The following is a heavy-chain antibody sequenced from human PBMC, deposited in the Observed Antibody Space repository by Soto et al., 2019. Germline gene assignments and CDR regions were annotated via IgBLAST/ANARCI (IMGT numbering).Heavy chain of an antibody. D-gene: IGHD7-27*01. CDR1: GGTFSSYA. Sequence: QVQLVQSGAEVKKPGSSVKVSCKASGGTFSSYAISWVRQAPGQGLEWMGGIIPIFGTANYAQKFQGRVTITADKSTSTVYMELSSLRSEDTAVYYCASHLGFTGVRGMDVWGQGTTVTVSS. V-gene: IGHV1-69*06. CDR2: IIPIFGTA. CDR3: ASHLGFTGVRGMDV. J-gene: IGHJ6*02.